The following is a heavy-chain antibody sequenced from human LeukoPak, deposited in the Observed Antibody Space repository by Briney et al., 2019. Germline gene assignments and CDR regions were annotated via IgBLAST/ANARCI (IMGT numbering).Heavy chain of an antibody. J-gene: IGHJ6*02. CDR1: GYTFTGYY. CDR2: INPNSGGT. V-gene: IGHV1-2*02. Sequence: ASVKVSCKASGYTFTGYYMHWVRQAPGQELAWMGWINPNSGGTNYAQKFQGRVTMTRDTSISTAYMELSRLRSDDTAVYYCARVLGYCSGGSCSRPYYYGMDVWGQGTTVTVSS. CDR3: ARVLGYCSGGSCSRPYYYGMDV. D-gene: IGHD2-15*01.